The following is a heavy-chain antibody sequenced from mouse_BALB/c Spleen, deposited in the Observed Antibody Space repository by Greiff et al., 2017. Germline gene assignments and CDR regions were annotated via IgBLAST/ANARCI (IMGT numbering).Heavy chain of an antibody. CDR1: GFTFTDYY. CDR2: IRNKANGYTT. J-gene: IGHJ4*01. CDR3: ARRGNYARDY. Sequence: EVQVVESGGGLVQPGGSLRLSCATSGFTFTDYYMSWVRQPPGKALEWLGFIRNKANGYTTEYSASVKGRFTISRDNSQSILYLQMNTLRAEDSATYYCARRGNYARDYWGQGTSVTVSS. V-gene: IGHV7-3*02.